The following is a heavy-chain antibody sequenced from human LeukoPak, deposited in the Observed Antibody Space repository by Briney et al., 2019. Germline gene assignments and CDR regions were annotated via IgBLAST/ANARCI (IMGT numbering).Heavy chain of an antibody. CDR2: ISGSGGST. J-gene: IGHJ4*02. Sequence: GGSLRLSCAASGFTFSSYAMSWVRQAPGKGLEWVSAISGSGGSTYYADSVKGRFTISRDNSKNTLYLQMNSLRAEDTAVYYCATTYYSDSSGYRGFDYWGQGTLVTVSS. CDR1: GFTFSSYA. V-gene: IGHV3-23*01. D-gene: IGHD3-22*01. CDR3: ATTYYSDSSGYRGFDY.